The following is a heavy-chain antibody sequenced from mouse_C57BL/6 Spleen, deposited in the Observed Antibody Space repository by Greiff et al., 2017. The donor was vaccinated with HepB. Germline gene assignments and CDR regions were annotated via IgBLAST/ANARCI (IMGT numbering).Heavy chain of an antibody. CDR1: GYTFTSYW. J-gene: IGHJ3*01. Sequence: VQLQQPGAELVKPGASVKLSCKASGYTFTSYWMQWVKQRPGQGLEWIGEIDPSDSYTNYNQKFKGKATLTVDTSSSTAYMQLSSLTSEDSAVCYCARASSFAYWGQGTLVTVSA. V-gene: IGHV1-50*01. CDR3: ARASSFAY. CDR2: IDPSDSYT.